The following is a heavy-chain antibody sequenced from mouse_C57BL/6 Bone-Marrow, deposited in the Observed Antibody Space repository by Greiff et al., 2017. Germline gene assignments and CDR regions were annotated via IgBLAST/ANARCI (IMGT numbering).Heavy chain of an antibody. CDR2: ISNGGGST. Sequence: EVMLVESGGGLVQPGGSLKLSCAASGFTFSDYYMYWVRQTPEQRLEWVAYISNGGGSTYYPDTVKGRFTISRDSAKNTLYLQMSRLKSEDTSMYYCARGIYFDSWFAYWGQGTLVTVSA. CDR1: GFTFSDYY. CDR3: ARGIYFDSWFAY. J-gene: IGHJ3*01. V-gene: IGHV5-12*01. D-gene: IGHD2-4*01.